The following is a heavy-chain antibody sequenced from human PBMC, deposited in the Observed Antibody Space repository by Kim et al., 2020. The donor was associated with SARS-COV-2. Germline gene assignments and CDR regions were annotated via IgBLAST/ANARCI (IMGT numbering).Heavy chain of an antibody. CDR1: GGSISSGGYY. CDR2: IYYSGST. J-gene: IGHJ4*02. CDR3: ARGTPVLLYCSGGSCYRPYFDY. Sequence: SETLSLTCTVSGGSISSGGYYWSWIRQHPGKALEWIGYIYYSGSTYYNPSLKSRVTISVDTSKNQFSLKLSSVTAADTAVYYCARGTPVLLYCSGGSCYRPYFDYWGQGTLVTVSS. V-gene: IGHV4-31*03. D-gene: IGHD2-15*01.